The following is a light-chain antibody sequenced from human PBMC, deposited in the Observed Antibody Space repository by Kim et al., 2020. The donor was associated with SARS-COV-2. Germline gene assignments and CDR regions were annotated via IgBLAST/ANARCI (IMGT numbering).Light chain of an antibody. CDR3: QVWDSTSDHWV. CDR1: NMGTKS. J-gene: IGLJ3*02. Sequence: PGKGARIPCGGNNMGTKSVHWYQQKPGQAPVLAIYYDTDRPSGIPERFSGSNSGNTATLTISRVEGGDEADYYWQVWDSTSDHWVFGGGTQLTVL. V-gene: IGLV3-21*04. CDR2: YDT.